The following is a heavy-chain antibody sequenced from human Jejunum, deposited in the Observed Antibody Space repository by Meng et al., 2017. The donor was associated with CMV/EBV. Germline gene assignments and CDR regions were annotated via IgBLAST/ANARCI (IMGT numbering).Heavy chain of an antibody. J-gene: IGHJ4*02. CDR2: IYWDDDK. CDR1: GFSLTSSPVG. CDR3: VHRKDYSGNWNGGSADF. Sequence: QITLNESGHARVKPTQTLTLTCTFSGFSLTSSPVGVGWIRQTTGKALEWLAFIYWDDDKRYNPSLKNRLTITKDAPRNQVVLTMTNMDPADTATYHCVHRKDYSGNWNGGSADFWGQGALVTVSS. V-gene: IGHV2-5*02. D-gene: IGHD1-1*01.